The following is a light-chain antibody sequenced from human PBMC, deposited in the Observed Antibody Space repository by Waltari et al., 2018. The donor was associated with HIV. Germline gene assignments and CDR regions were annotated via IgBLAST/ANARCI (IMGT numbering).Light chain of an antibody. V-gene: IGKV3-15*01. Sequence: EIVMTQSPATLSVSPGERATLSCRASQSVSSNLAWYQQKPGQAPRRLIFGASTRATGIPARFSGSGSGTEFTLSISSLQSEDFAVFYCQQYYNWPTFGQGTKVEIK. CDR2: GAS. CDR1: QSVSSN. J-gene: IGKJ1*01. CDR3: QQYYNWPT.